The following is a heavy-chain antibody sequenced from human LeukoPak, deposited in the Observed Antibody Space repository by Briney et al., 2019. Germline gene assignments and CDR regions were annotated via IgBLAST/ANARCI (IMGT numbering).Heavy chain of an antibody. CDR1: GYSFTSYW. J-gene: IGHJ4*02. CDR2: IYPGDSDT. D-gene: IGHD4-17*01. V-gene: IGHV5-51*01. Sequence: GESLKISYQGSGYSFTSYWIGWVRQLPGKGLEWMGIIYPGDSDTRYSPSFQGQVTISADKSISTAYLQRSSLKASDTAMYYCARSTTVTRFFDYWGQGTLVTVSS. CDR3: ARSTTVTRFFDY.